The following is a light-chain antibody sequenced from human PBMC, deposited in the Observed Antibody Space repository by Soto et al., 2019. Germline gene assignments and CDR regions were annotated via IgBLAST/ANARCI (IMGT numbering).Light chain of an antibody. V-gene: IGKV4-1*01. CDR1: QSVLYSSNNKNY. CDR2: WAS. Sequence: DIVMTQSPDSLAVSLGERATINCKSSQSVLYSSNNKNYLAWYQQKPGQPPKLLIYWASTRESGVPDRFSGSGSGTDFTLPISSLQAEYVAVYYCQQYYSTPYTLGQGTKLEIK. CDR3: QQYYSTPYT. J-gene: IGKJ2*01.